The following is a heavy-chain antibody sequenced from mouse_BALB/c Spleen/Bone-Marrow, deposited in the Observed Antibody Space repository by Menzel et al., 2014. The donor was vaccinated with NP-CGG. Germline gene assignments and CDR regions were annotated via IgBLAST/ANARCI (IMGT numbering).Heavy chain of an antibody. CDR2: IDSANGNT. CDR1: GFNIKDTY. CDR3: ARYYYGSSLFDY. V-gene: IGHV14-3*02. Sequence: EVQLVESGAELVKPGASVKLSCTASGFNIKDTYMHWVKQRPEQGLEWIGRIDSANGNTKYDPKFQGKAPITADTSSNPAYLQLSSVTSEYTAVYYCARYYYGSSLFDYWGLGTTLTVSS. D-gene: IGHD1-1*01. J-gene: IGHJ2*01.